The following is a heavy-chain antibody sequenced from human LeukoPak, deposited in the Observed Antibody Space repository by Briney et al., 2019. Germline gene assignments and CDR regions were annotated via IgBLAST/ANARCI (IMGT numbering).Heavy chain of an antibody. CDR1: GGSISSYY. D-gene: IGHD1-1*01. Sequence: SETLSLTCTVSGGSISSYYWSWIRQPAGKGLEWIGRIYSSGSTSYNPSLKSRVTMSVDTSKNQVSLKLSSATAADTAMYHCARVAPDPARYDYWGQGTLVTVSS. CDR2: IYSSGST. J-gene: IGHJ4*02. CDR3: ARVAPDPARYDY. V-gene: IGHV4-4*07.